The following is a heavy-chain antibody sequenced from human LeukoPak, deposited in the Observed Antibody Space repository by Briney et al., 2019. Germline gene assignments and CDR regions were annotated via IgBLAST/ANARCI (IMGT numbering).Heavy chain of an antibody. CDR1: GGTFSSYA. CDR3: ARDRIESSDYGDYGGFDY. CDR2: IIPIFGTA. J-gene: IGHJ4*02. D-gene: IGHD4-17*01. V-gene: IGHV1-69*06. Sequence: SVKVSCKASGGTFSSYAISWVRQAPGQGLEWMGGIIPIFGTANYAQKFQGRVTITADKSTSTAYMELSSLRSEDTAVYYCARDRIESSDYGDYGGFDYWGQGTLVTASS.